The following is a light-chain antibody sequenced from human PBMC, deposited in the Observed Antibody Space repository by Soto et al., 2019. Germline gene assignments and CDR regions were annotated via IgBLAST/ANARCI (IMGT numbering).Light chain of an antibody. CDR1: PSVSSNY. CDR3: QQYGYSPIT. Sequence: NVLTPAPGTPALSPGERATLSRRAGPSVSSNYLAWYQQKPGQAPRLLIYGASSRATGIPDKFSGSGSGTDFTLTIDGLEPEDFAVYYCQQYGYSPITFGQGTRLEIK. CDR2: GAS. J-gene: IGKJ5*01. V-gene: IGKV3-20*01.